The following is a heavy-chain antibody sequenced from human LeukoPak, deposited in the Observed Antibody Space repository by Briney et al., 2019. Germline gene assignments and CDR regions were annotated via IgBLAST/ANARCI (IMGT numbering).Heavy chain of an antibody. V-gene: IGHV1-46*01. CDR3: ARDFARALSIAAPRFDP. CDR1: GGTFSSYA. CDR2: INPSGGST. J-gene: IGHJ5*02. Sequence: GASVKVSCKASGGTFSSYAISWVRQAPGQGLEWMGIINPSGGSTSYAQKFQGRVTMTRDTSTSTVYMELSSLRSEDTAVYYCARDFARALSIAAPRFDPWGQGTLVTVSS. D-gene: IGHD6-13*01.